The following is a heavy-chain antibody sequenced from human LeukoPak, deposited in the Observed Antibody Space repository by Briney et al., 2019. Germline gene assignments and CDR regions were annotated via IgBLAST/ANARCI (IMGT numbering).Heavy chain of an antibody. V-gene: IGHV3-48*03. D-gene: IGHD5-24*01. CDR3: ASPQYYFDY. Sequence: GGSLRLSCAASGFTFSSSEMNWVRQAPGKGLEWVSHISSSGSTTYYADSVKGRFTISRDNAKNSLYLQMNSLRAEDTAVYYCASPQYYFDYWGQGTLVTVSS. CDR1: GFTFSSSE. CDR2: ISSSGSTT. J-gene: IGHJ4*02.